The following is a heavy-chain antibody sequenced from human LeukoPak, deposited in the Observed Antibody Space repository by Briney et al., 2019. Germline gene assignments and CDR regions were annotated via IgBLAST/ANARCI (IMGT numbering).Heavy chain of an antibody. CDR3: ARDLEYTFDY. CDR2: IDIDGGT. D-gene: IGHD2/OR15-2a*01. V-gene: IGHV3-74*01. CDR1: GFTFSHHY. J-gene: IGHJ4*02. Sequence: GGSLRLSCAASGFTFSHHYMHWVRQAPGKGLVWVARIDIDGGTGYADSVKGRFTISGDNAKNTVYLQMNSLRAEDTAVYYCARDLEYTFDYWGQGTSVTVSS.